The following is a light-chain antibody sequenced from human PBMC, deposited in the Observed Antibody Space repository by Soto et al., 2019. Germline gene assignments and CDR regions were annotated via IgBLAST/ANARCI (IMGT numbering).Light chain of an antibody. Sequence: EIVLTQSPATLSLSPGERATLSCGASQSLSSSYLAWYQQKAGLAPRLLIYDAYNRATGIPDRFSGSGSGTDFTLIISRLEPEDFVVYYCHQYGSSPLTFGGGTKVEIK. V-gene: IGKV3D-20*01. J-gene: IGKJ4*01. CDR2: DAY. CDR1: QSLSSSY. CDR3: HQYGSSPLT.